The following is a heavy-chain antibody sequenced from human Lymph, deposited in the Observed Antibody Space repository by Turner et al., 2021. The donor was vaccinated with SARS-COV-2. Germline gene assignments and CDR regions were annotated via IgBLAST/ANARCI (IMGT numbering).Heavy chain of an antibody. CDR1: GFTFSTYA. Sequence: EVQLLESGGGFVQPGGSLSLSCAASGFTFSTYAMSWVRQAPGKGLNWVSIMSGSGGSTYYADSVKGRFTIYRDNSKNTLYLQMNSLRAEDTAVYYCAKDPNWYVLSSVDYWGQGTLVTVSS. CDR2: MSGSGGST. V-gene: IGHV3-23*01. D-gene: IGHD1-1*01. J-gene: IGHJ4*02. CDR3: AKDPNWYVLSSVDY.